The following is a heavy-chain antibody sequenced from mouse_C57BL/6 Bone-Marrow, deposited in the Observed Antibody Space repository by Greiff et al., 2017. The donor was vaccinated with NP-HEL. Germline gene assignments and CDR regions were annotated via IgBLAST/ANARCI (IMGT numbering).Heavy chain of an antibody. J-gene: IGHJ1*03. Sequence: QVQLQQPGAELVRPGTSVKLSCKASGYTFTSYWMHWVKQRPGQGLEWIGVIDPSDSYTNYNQKFKGNATLTVDTSSSTAYMQLSSLTSEDSAVYYCARGGSSYVGWYFDVWGTGTTVTVSS. CDR2: IDPSDSYT. CDR3: ARGGSSYVGWYFDV. D-gene: IGHD1-1*01. CDR1: GYTFTSYW. V-gene: IGHV1-59*01.